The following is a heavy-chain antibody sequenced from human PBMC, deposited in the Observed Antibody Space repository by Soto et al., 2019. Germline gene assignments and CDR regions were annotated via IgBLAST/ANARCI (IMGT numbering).Heavy chain of an antibody. CDR2: MNPNSGGT. Sequence: QVQLVQSGADVKKPGASVKVSCKTSGYTFSGYFMHWLRQAPGQGLEWMGWMNPNSGGTDYAQNFQGRVSMTWDTSISTAYMELRSLGSDDTAVYYCARDKGILYGAGRMDYWGQGTLVTVSS. J-gene: IGHJ4*02. CDR3: ARDKGILYGAGRMDY. V-gene: IGHV1-2*02. D-gene: IGHD1-26*01. CDR1: GYTFSGYF.